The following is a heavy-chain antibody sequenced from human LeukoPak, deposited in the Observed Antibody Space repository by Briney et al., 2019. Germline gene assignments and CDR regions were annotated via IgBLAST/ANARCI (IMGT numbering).Heavy chain of an antibody. Sequence: ASVKVSCKASGGTFSSYAISWVRQAPGQGLEWMGWMNPNSGNTGYAQNFQGRVTMTRNTSISTAYMELSSLRSEDTAVYYCVKGDYFDYWGQGTLVTVSS. J-gene: IGHJ4*02. CDR2: MNPNSGNT. CDR1: GGTFSSYA. V-gene: IGHV1-8*02. CDR3: VKGDYFDY.